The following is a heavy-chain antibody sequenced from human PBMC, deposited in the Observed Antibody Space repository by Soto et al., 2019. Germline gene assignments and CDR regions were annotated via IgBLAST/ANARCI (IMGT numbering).Heavy chain of an antibody. J-gene: IGHJ4*02. CDR3: TRDKGNQLLGFDY. CDR2: IDPSDSYT. Sequence: PGESLKISCKGSGYSFTSYWISWVRQMPGKGLEWMGRIDPSDSYTNYSPSFQGHVTISADKSISTAYLQWSSLKASDTAVYYCTRDKGNQLLGFDYWGQGALVTVSS. CDR1: GYSFTSYW. V-gene: IGHV5-10-1*01. D-gene: IGHD2-2*01.